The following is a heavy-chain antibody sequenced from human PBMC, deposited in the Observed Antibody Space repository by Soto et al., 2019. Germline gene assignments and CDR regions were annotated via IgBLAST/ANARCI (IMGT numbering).Heavy chain of an antibody. CDR3: ARTPSGSYYYYYGMDV. CDR2: INAGIGNT. CDR1: GYTFTSYA. Sequence: ASVKVSCKASGYTFTSYAMHWVRQAPGQMFEWMGWINAGIGNTKYSQKFQGRVTITRDTSASTAYMELSSLRSEDTAVFYCARTPSGSYYYYYGMDVWGQGTTVTVSS. D-gene: IGHD1-26*01. J-gene: IGHJ6*02. V-gene: IGHV1-3*01.